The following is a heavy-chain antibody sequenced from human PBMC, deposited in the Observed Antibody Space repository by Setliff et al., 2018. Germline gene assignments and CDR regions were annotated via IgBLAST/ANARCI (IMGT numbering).Heavy chain of an antibody. CDR2: IYHDGNP. CDR1: GVSINSLTW. D-gene: IGHD2-15*01. V-gene: IGHV4-4*02. CDR3: ARENGYCSGGACYFMFDY. J-gene: IGHJ4*02. Sequence: SETLSLTCAVSGVSINSLTWWSWVRQPPGKGLEWIGEIYHDGNPIYNPSAVHYTPSLKSRVSISVDKSKNQFSLKLTSVTAADTAVYYCARENGYCSGGACYFMFDYWGQGTLVTVSS.